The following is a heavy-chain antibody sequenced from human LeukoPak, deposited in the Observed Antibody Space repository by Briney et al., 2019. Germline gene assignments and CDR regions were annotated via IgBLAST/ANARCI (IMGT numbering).Heavy chain of an antibody. CDR1: GGSISSSSYY. D-gene: IGHD3-3*01. CDR2: IYYSGST. CDR3: ARASVLFGVVPTPDYFDY. V-gene: IGHV4-39*07. Sequence: SETLSLTCTVSGGSISSSSYYWGWIRQPPGKGLEWIGSIYYSGSTNYNPSLKSRVTISVDTSKNQFSLKLSSVTAADTAVHYCARASVLFGVVPTPDYFDYWGQGTLVTVSS. J-gene: IGHJ4*02.